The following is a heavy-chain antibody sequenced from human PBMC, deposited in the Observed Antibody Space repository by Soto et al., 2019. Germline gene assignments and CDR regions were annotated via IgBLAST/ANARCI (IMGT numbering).Heavy chain of an antibody. CDR2: ISSSSSTI. D-gene: IGHD3-9*01. CDR1: GFTFSSYS. Sequence: GGSLRLSCAASGFTFSSYSMNWVRQAPGKGLEWVSYISSSSSTIYYADSVKGRFTISRDNAKNSLYLQMNSLRAEDTAVYYCARASDYDIVAGYHTAYNWLDHWGQGALVTVSS. J-gene: IGHJ5*02. V-gene: IGHV3-48*01. CDR3: ARASDYDIVAGYHTAYNWLDH.